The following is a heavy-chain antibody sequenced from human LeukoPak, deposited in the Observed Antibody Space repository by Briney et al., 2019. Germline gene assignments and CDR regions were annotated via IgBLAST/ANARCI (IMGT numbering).Heavy chain of an antibody. Sequence: GSLRLSCAASGFTFSSYAMSWVRQAPGKGLEWVSAIIGSGSSTYYADSVKGRFTISRDNSKNTLFLQMNSLRAEDTAVYYCAKDRAQQLVLDFWGQGTLVTVSS. D-gene: IGHD6-13*01. CDR3: AKDRAQQLVLDF. CDR1: GFTFSSYA. CDR2: IIGSGSST. V-gene: IGHV3-23*01. J-gene: IGHJ4*02.